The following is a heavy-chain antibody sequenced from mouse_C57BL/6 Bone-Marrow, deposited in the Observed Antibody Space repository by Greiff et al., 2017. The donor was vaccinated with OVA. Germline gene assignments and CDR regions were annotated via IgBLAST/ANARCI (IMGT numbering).Heavy chain of an antibody. CDR3: ARNAYYSSYDYYAVDY. CDR1: GYSITSGYY. Sequence: EVQLQQSGPGLVKPSQSLSLTCSATGYSITSGYYWNWIRQFPGNKLEWMGYISYDGSNNYNPSLKNRISITRDTSKNQFFLKLNSVTTEDTATYYCARNAYYSSYDYYAVDYWGQGTSVTVSS. CDR2: ISYDGSN. D-gene: IGHD2-5*01. V-gene: IGHV3-6*01. J-gene: IGHJ4*01.